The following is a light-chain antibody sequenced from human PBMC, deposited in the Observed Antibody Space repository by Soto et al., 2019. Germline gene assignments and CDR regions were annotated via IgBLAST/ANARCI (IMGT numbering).Light chain of an antibody. V-gene: IGKV3-20*01. Sequence: EVVLTQSPGTLSLSPGERATLSCRASQSVSSSYLAWYRQKPGQAPRLLIFGASNRAIGIPDRFSGSGSGTDFTLTISRLEPEDFAVYYCQQYGRSVPWTFGQGTKVEIK. CDR1: QSVSSSY. J-gene: IGKJ1*01. CDR3: QQYGRSVPWT. CDR2: GAS.